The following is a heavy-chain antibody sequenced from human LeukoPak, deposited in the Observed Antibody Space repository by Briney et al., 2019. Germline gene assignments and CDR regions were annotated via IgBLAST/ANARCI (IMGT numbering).Heavy chain of an antibody. CDR1: GFTFSSYD. CDR2: IGTAGDT. J-gene: IGHJ6*02. V-gene: IGHV3-13*01. D-gene: IGHD3-10*01. CDR3: ARGGVNYGMDV. Sequence: GGSLRLPCAASGFTFSSYDMHWVRQATGKGLEWVSAIGTAGDTYYPGSVKGRFTISRENAKNSLYLQMNSLRAGDTAVYYCARGGVNYGMDVWGQGTTVTVSS.